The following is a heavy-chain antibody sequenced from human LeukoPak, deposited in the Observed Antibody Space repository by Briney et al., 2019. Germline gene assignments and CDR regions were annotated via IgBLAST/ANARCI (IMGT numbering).Heavy chain of an antibody. D-gene: IGHD1-26*01. CDR3: ARGYFLLAATTGFDP. Sequence: SGTLSLTCAVSGGSISTTSWWSWVRQPPGKGLEWIGEIYYSGGTNYNPSLKSRVTISVDKSKNRFSLKLSFVTAADTAVYYCARGYFLLAATTGFDPWGQGTLVTVSS. CDR1: GGSISTTSW. J-gene: IGHJ5*02. CDR2: IYYSGGT. V-gene: IGHV4-4*02.